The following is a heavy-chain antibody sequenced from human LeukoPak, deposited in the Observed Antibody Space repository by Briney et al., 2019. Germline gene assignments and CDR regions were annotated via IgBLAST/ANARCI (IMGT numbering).Heavy chain of an antibody. J-gene: IGHJ4*02. D-gene: IGHD3-10*01. CDR1: GYIFTRNS. Sequence: GESLKFSCKGCGYIFTRNSLCWVRQMPGKGLEWMAIIYPGDSDTRYSPSFECQVTLSVDKSSSTAYLQCSIMKASDTAMYYCARQTRDGTGSRGYFFDFWGQGTLVTVSS. V-gene: IGHV5-51*01. CDR3: ARQTRDGTGSRGYFFDF. CDR2: IYPGDSDT.